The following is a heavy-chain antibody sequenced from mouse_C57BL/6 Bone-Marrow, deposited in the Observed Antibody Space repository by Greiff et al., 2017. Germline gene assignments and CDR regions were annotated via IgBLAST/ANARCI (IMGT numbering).Heavy chain of an antibody. CDR2: SRNKANDYKT. CDR1: GFTFSDFY. V-gene: IGHV7-1*01. CDR3: ARDPAWDGFAY. J-gene: IGHJ3*01. D-gene: IGHD4-1*01. Sequence: EVKVVESGGGLVQSGRSLRLSCATSGFTFSDFYMEWVSQAPGKGLEWIAASRNKANDYKTEYSASVKGRFIVSRDTSQSILYLQMNALRAEDTAIYYCARDPAWDGFAYWGQGTLVTVSA.